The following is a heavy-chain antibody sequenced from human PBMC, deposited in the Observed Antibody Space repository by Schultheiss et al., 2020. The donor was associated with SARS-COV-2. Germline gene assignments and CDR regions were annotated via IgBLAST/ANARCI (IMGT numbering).Heavy chain of an antibody. D-gene: IGHD5-24*01. CDR1: GFTFSDYY. CDR2: ISSSSSTI. Sequence: GGSLRLSCADSGFTFSDYYMSWIRQAPGKGLEWVSSISSSSSTIYYADSVKGRFTISRDNAKNSLYLQMNSLRAEDTAVYYCAKVLRPLSQGGYNSLGEDGMDVWGQGTTVTVSS. J-gene: IGHJ6*02. CDR3: AKVLRPLSQGGYNSLGEDGMDV. V-gene: IGHV3-11*04.